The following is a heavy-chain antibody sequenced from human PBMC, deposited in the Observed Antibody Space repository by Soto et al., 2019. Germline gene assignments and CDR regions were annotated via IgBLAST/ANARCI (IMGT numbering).Heavy chain of an antibody. CDR1: GYSFTSYW. J-gene: IGHJ6*02. Sequence: PGESLKISCKGSGYSFTSYWIGWVRQMPGKGLEWMGIIYPGDSDTRYSPSFQGQVTISADKSISTAYLQWSSLKASDTAMYYCARFWGSRSGSYKRNDYYYGMDVWGQGTTVTVSS. V-gene: IGHV5-51*01. D-gene: IGHD1-26*01. CDR3: ARFWGSRSGSYKRNDYYYGMDV. CDR2: IYPGDSDT.